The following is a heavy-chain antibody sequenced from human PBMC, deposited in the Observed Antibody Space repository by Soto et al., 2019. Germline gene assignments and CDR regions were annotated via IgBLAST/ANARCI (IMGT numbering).Heavy chain of an antibody. V-gene: IGHV5-51*01. D-gene: IGHD6-19*01. CDR1: GYSFTYYW. J-gene: IGHJ3*02. CDR2: IYPGDSNT. CDR3: ARRRQWLLFDAFDI. Sequence: WESLKISCKGSGYSFTYYWIAWVRQTPGKGLEWMGIIYPGDSNTKYSPSLQGQVTISADKSIRTAYLQWSSLKASDTAMYYCARRRQWLLFDAFDIWGQGTMVTVSS.